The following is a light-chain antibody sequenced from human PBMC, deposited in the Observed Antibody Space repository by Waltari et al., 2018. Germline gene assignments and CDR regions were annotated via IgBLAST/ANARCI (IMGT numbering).Light chain of an antibody. V-gene: IGKV4-1*01. CDR2: WAS. J-gene: IGKJ3*01. CDR3: QQYHTTPFT. CDR1: QTVLYTSNNKNY. Sequence: DIVMTQSPDSLTVSLGERATINCKSSQTVLYTSNNKNYLAWYQQKPGQPPKLLIYWASTRESGFPDRFTGSGSGTDFTLSISSLQAEDGAVYFCQQYHTTPFTFGPGTKLDIK.